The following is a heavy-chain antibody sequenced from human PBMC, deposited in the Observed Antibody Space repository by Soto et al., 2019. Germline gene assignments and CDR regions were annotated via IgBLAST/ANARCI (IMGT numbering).Heavy chain of an antibody. CDR3: ASERHYYDSSGYPTSDAFDI. CDR2: ISSSSSYT. V-gene: IGHV3-11*06. CDR1: GFTFSDYY. Sequence: GGSLRLSCAASGFTFSDYYMSWIRQAPGKGLEWVSYISSSSSYTNYADSVKGRFTISRDNAKNSLYLQMNSLRAEDTAVYYCASERHYYDSSGYPTSDAFDIWGQGTMVTVSS. J-gene: IGHJ3*02. D-gene: IGHD3-22*01.